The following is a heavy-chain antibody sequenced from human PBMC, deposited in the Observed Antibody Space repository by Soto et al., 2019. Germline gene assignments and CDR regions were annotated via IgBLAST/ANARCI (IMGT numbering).Heavy chain of an antibody. Sequence: SVKVSCKASGGTFSSYAISWVRQAPGQGLEWMGGIIPIFGTANYAQKFQGRVTITADKSTSTAYMELSSLRSEDTAVYYCARGVVTPKYYYYYYGMDVWGQGTTVTVSS. J-gene: IGHJ6*02. CDR3: ARGVVTPKYYYYYYGMDV. V-gene: IGHV1-69*06. D-gene: IGHD2-2*01. CDR2: IIPIFGTA. CDR1: GGTFSSYA.